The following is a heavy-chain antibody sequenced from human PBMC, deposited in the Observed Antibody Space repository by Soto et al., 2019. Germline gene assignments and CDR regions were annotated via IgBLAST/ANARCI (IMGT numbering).Heavy chain of an antibody. D-gene: IGHD6-19*01. V-gene: IGHV3-30-3*01. CDR3: AKGGRQWLVTSDFNY. Sequence: GGSLRLSCAASGFTFSNYIMHWVRQAPGKGLEWVADILHDGNNKYYADSVKGRFTISRDNSKNTLYLQMNSLRAEDTAVYYCAKGGRQWLVTSDFNYWGQGALVTVSS. CDR1: GFTFSNYI. CDR2: ILHDGNNK. J-gene: IGHJ4*02.